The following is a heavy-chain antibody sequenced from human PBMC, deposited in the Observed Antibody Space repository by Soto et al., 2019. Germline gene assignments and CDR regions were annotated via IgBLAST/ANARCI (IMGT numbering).Heavy chain of an antibody. J-gene: IGHJ6*02. CDR2: ISSSSSTI. D-gene: IGHD3-10*01. CDR1: GGSISSGG. V-gene: IGHV3-48*01. Sequence: LSLTCAVSGGSISSGGYSWSWVRQAPGKGLEWVSYISSSSSTIYYADSVKGRFTISRDNAKNSLYLQMNSLRAEDTAVYYCASLILPNYYGSGASGMDVWGQATTVTVS. CDR3: ASLILPNYYGSGASGMDV.